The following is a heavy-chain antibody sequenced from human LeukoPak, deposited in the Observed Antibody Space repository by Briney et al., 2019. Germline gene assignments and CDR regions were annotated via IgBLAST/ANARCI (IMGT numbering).Heavy chain of an antibody. J-gene: IGHJ4*02. CDR1: GGSISSSSYY. Sequence: SETLSLTCTVSGGSISSSSYYWGWIRQPPGKGLEWIESIYYSGSTYYNPSLKSRVTISVDTSKNQFSLKLSSVTAADTAVYYCARPAPEWVTTGSYYFDYWGQGTLVTVSS. CDR2: IYYSGST. D-gene: IGHD1-14*01. CDR3: ARPAPEWVTTGSYYFDY. V-gene: IGHV4-39*01.